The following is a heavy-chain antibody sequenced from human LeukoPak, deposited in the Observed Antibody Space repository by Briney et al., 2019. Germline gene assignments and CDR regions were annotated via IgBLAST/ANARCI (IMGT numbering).Heavy chain of an antibody. CDR3: ARGPRITMVRGVISYFDY. D-gene: IGHD3-10*01. CDR2: MNPNSGNT. CDR1: GYTFTSYD. V-gene: IGHV1-8*03. J-gene: IGHJ4*02. Sequence: GASVKVSCKASGYTFTSYDINWVRQATGQGLEWMGWMNPNSGNTGYAQKFQGRVTITRNTSISTAYMELSSLRSEDTAVYYCARGPRITMVRGVISYFDYWGQGTLVTVSS.